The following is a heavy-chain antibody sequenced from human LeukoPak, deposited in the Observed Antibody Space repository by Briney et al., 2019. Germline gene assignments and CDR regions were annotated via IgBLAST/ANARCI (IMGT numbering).Heavy chain of an antibody. CDR1: GFTFSSYG. D-gene: IGHD3-22*01. V-gene: IGHV3-30*18. Sequence: GGSLRLSCAASGFTFSSYGMHWVRQAPGKGLEWVAVISYDRSNKYYADSVKGRFTISRDNSKNTLYLQMNSLRAEDTAVYYCAKLRVSDYYDSSGYVLEYFDYWGQGTLVTVSS. CDR2: ISYDRSNK. J-gene: IGHJ4*02. CDR3: AKLRVSDYYDSSGYVLEYFDY.